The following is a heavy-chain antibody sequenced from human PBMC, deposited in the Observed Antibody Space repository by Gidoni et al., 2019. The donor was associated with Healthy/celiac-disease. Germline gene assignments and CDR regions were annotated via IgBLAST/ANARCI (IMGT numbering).Heavy chain of an antibody. J-gene: IGHJ6*02. D-gene: IGHD2-21*01. Sequence: GLEWIGEINHSGSTNYNPSLKSRVTISVDTSKNQFSLKLSSVTAADTAVYYCARSPPRYSGYYYYGMDVWGQGTTVTVSS. CDR3: ARSPPRYSGYYYYGMDV. V-gene: IGHV4-34*01. CDR2: INHSGST.